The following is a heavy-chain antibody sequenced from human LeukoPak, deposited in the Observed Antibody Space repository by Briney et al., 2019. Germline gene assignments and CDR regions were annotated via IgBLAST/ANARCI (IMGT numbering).Heavy chain of an antibody. Sequence: SETLSLTCTVSGGSISSGDYYWSWIRQPPGKGLEWIGYIYYSGSTYYNPSLKSRVTISVDTSKNQFSLKLSSVTAADTAVYYCARIWRGYDILTGYYQGPENFDYWGQGTLVTVSS. CDR2: IYYSGST. CDR3: ARIWRGYDILTGYYQGPENFDY. V-gene: IGHV4-30-4*01. CDR1: GGSISSGDYY. J-gene: IGHJ4*02. D-gene: IGHD3-9*01.